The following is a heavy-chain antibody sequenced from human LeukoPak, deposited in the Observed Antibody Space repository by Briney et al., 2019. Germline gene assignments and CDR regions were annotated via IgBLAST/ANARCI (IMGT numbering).Heavy chain of an antibody. CDR2: MYTSGST. D-gene: IGHD2-2*01. CDR1: GGSISSYY. CDR3: ARDRGGVPAAKGAYYFDC. J-gene: IGHJ4*02. V-gene: IGHV4-4*07. Sequence: PSETLSLTCTVSGGSISSYYWTWIRQPAGKGLEWIGRMYTSGSTNYNPSLKSRVTMSVDTSKNQFSLKLSSVTAADTAVYYCARDRGGVPAAKGAYYFDCWGQGTLVTVSS.